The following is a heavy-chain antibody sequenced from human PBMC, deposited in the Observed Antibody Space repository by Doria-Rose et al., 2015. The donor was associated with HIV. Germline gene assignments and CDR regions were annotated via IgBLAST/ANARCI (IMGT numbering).Heavy chain of an antibody. CDR1: GDSISSGDSF. Sequence: QVQLQESGPGLVRPSRTLSLTCTVSGDSISSGDSFWSWIRQPPGKGPEWIGYISSSGTTYYYPSLRGRLTISLDASKNQVSLNLNSVTAADTAVYYCARARNYGFPHFFDFWGQGTLVTVSS. V-gene: IGHV4-30-4*01. J-gene: IGHJ4*02. CDR2: ISSSGTT. CDR3: ARARNYGFPHFFDF. D-gene: IGHD3-10*01.